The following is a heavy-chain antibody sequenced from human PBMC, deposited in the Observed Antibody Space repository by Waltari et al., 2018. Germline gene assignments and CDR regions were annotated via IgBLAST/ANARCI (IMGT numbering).Heavy chain of an antibody. CDR1: GDSVPSNRSA. V-gene: IGHV6-1*01. D-gene: IGHD5-12*01. J-gene: IGHJ4*02. Sequence: QVQLQQSGPGLVKPSQTLSLPCAISGDSVPSNRSAWHLIRQSPSRGLEWLGRTYYRSKWYNDYAVSVKSRITIKPDTSRNQFSLQLNSVISEDTAVYYCTRGDGYTGFDYWGQGTLVTVSS. CDR3: TRGDGYTGFDY. CDR2: TYYRSKWYN.